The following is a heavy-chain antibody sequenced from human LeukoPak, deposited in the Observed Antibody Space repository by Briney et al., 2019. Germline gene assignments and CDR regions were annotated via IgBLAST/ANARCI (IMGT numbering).Heavy chain of an antibody. CDR1: GYTFTSYY. J-gene: IGHJ5*02. CDR2: INPSGGST. D-gene: IGHD2-8*01. V-gene: IGHV1-46*01. Sequence: APVKVSCKASGYTFTSYYMHWVRQAPGQGLEWMGIINPSGGSTSYAQKFQGRVTMTRDTSTSTVYMELSSLRSEDTAVYYCAREGYCTNGVCSRGNWFDPWGQGTLVTVSS. CDR3: AREGYCTNGVCSRGNWFDP.